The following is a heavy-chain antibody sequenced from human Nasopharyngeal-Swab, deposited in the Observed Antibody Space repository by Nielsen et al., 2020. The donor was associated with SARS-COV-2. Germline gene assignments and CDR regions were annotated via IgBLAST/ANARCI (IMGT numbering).Heavy chain of an antibody. CDR2: INHSGST. J-gene: IGHJ6*02. CDR3: ARRRDDGGMDV. V-gene: IGHV4-34*01. Sequence: WIRQPPGKGLEWIGEINHSGSTNYNPSLKSRVTISVDTSKNQFSLKLSSVTAADTAVYYCARRRDDGGMDVWGQGTAVTVSS. D-gene: IGHD1-1*01.